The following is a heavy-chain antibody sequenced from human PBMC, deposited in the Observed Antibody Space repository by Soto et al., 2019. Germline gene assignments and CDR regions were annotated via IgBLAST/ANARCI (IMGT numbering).Heavy chain of an antibody. Sequence: PWETLSLTCTVSDDFISSYYWNWIRQPAGKGLEWIGRVSTNGATNYNPSPESRVTMSVDTSKNQFSLKLTSVTAADTAVYFCARADYEILTGSYAMDVWGQGTTVTVSS. V-gene: IGHV4-4*07. D-gene: IGHD3-9*01. CDR3: ARADYEILTGSYAMDV. CDR1: DDFISSYY. J-gene: IGHJ6*02. CDR2: VSTNGAT.